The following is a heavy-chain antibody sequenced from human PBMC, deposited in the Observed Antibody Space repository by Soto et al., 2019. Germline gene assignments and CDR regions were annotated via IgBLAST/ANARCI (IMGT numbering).Heavy chain of an antibody. J-gene: IGHJ4*02. CDR3: ATLPYDILTGYTYYFDY. Sequence: GGSLRLSCAASGFTFSSYAMSWVRQAPGKGLEWVSAISGSGGSTYYADSVKGRFTISRDNSKNTLYLQMNSLRAEDTAVYYCATLPYDILTGYTYYFDYWGQGTLVTVSS. CDR2: ISGSGGST. D-gene: IGHD3-9*01. V-gene: IGHV3-23*01. CDR1: GFTFSSYA.